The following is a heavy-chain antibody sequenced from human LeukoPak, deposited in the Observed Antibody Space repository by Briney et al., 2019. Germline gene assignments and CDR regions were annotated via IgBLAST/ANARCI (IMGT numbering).Heavy chain of an antibody. D-gene: IGHD3-22*01. CDR1: GGSISSGDYY. J-gene: IGHJ4*02. CDR2: IYYSGST. Sequence: SETLSLTCTVSGGSISSGDYYWSWIRQHPGEGPEWIGYIYYSGSTYYNPSLKSRVTISVDTSKNQFSLKLSSVTAADTAVYYCARCAGDSSGPYYFDHWGQGTLVTVSS. V-gene: IGHV4-31*03. CDR3: ARCAGDSSGPYYFDH.